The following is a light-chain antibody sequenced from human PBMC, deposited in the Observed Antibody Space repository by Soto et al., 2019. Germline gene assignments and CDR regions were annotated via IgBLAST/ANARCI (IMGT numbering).Light chain of an antibody. Sequence: QSVLTQPPSASGTPGQTVAISCSGASSNIGGYTVNWYQHLPGTAPKLLLYSNHQRPSGVPDRFSGSKSGTSASLAISGLQSEDEADYYCAAWDDSLNGVVFGGGTKLTVL. CDR3: AAWDDSLNGVV. CDR2: SNH. V-gene: IGLV1-44*01. CDR1: SSNIGGYT. J-gene: IGLJ2*01.